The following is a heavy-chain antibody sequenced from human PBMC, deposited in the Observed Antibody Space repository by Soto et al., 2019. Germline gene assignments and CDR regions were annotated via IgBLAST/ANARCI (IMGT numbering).Heavy chain of an antibody. V-gene: IGHV3-7*05. D-gene: IGHD3-10*01. CDR2: IKTDGSEK. CDR1: GFTFRDNW. CDR3: ATSMGRGGNDY. Sequence: ESGGGLVQPGGSLRLSCAASGFTFRDNWMSWVRHGPGKGLECVANIKTDGSEKYYVDPVKGRFTISRDNAKNSLYLQMNSLRAEDTAVYYCATSMGRGGNDYWGQGTLVTVSS. J-gene: IGHJ4*02.